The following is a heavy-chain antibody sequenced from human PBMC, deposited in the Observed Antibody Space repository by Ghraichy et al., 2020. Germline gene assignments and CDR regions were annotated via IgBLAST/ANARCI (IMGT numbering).Heavy chain of an antibody. CDR3: ARDGSRITMVRGALDY. Sequence: ETLSLTCTVSGYSISSGYYWGWIRQPPGKGLEWIGSIYHSGSTYYNPSLKSRVTISVDTSKNQISLKLSSVTAADTAVYYCARDGSRITMVRGALDYWSQGTLVTVSS. CDR1: GYSISSGYY. J-gene: IGHJ4*02. D-gene: IGHD3-10*01. CDR2: IYHSGST. V-gene: IGHV4-38-2*02.